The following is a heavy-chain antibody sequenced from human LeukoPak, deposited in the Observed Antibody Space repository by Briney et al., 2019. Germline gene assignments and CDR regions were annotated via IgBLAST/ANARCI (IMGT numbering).Heavy chain of an antibody. V-gene: IGHV3-64*01. Sequence: GGSLRLSCAASGFTFSSYAMHWVRQAPGKGLEYVSAISSNGGSTYYANSVKGRFTISRDNSKNTLYLQMGSLRAEDMAVYYCARDSSSSPIFDYWGQGTLVTVSS. CDR2: ISSNGGST. CDR3: ARDSSSSPIFDY. D-gene: IGHD6-6*01. J-gene: IGHJ4*02. CDR1: GFTFSSYA.